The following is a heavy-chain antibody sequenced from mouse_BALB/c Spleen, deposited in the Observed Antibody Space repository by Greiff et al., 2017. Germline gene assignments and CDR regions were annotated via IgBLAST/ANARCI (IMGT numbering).Heavy chain of an antibody. Sequence: QVKLQQPGAELVRPGASVKLSCKASGYTFTSYWMNWVRQRPGQGLEWIGNIYPSASYTYYNQKFKDKATLTVDKSSSTSYMQLSRPTSEDSAVYYCTRSGYGSHFDYWGQGTTLTVSS. D-gene: IGHD1-1*01. CDR3: TRSGYGSHFDY. CDR2: IYPSASYT. CDR1: GYTFTSYW. V-gene: IGHV1-69*02. J-gene: IGHJ2*01.